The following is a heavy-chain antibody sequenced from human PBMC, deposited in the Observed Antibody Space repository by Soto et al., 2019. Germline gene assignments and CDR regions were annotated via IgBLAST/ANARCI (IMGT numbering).Heavy chain of an antibody. J-gene: IGHJ5*02. CDR2: VSTSGST. CDR3: ARHGGTFDP. D-gene: IGHD3-16*01. CDR1: GYFITNYD. Sequence: QVQLQESGPGLVKPSETLSLTCIVSGYFITNYDWTWIRQPPGKGLEWIGYVSTSGSTDFNPSLKSRVTISVDTSKNQVSLKLRSMTASDTAVYYCARHGGTFDPWGQGTLVTVSS. V-gene: IGHV4-59*08.